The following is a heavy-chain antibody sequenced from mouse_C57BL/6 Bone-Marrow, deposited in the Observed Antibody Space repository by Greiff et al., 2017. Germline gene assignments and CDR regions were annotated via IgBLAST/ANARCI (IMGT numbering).Heavy chain of an antibody. Sequence: VKLVESGPGLVAPSQSLSITCTVSGFSLTSYGVHWVRQPPGKGLEWLVVIWSDGSTTYNSALKSRLSISKDNSKSQVFLKMNSLQTDDTAMYYCARHGGLLPYYYAMDYWGQGTSVTVSS. J-gene: IGHJ4*01. D-gene: IGHD2-3*01. CDR1: GFSLTSYG. CDR3: ARHGGLLPYYYAMDY. CDR2: IWSDGST. V-gene: IGHV2-6-1*01.